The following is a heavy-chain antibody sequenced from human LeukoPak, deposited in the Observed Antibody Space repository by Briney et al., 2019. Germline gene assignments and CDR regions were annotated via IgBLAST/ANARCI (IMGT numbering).Heavy chain of an antibody. CDR3: ARATWDPNYYYYMDV. V-gene: IGHV3-21*01. CDR2: ISSSSSYI. J-gene: IGHJ6*03. Sequence: GGSLRLSCAASGFTFNSYTMKWVRQAPGKGLEWVSSISSSSSYIYYADSVKGRFTISRDNPKKSLYLQMNSLRAEDTAVYFCARATWDPNYYYYMDVWGKGTTVTISS. D-gene: IGHD1-26*01. CDR1: GFTFNSYT.